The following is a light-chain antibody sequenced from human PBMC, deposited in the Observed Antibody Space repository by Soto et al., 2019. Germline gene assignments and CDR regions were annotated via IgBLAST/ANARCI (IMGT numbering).Light chain of an antibody. V-gene: IGKV3-20*01. Sequence: EIVMTQSPTTLSVSPGGRATLSCRASQSVSSNLAWYQQKPGQAPRLLIYETSSRATGIPDRFSGSGSQTDFTLTISRLEPEDFAVYYCQQYGTSPRTFGQGTTVDIK. CDR3: QQYGTSPRT. CDR1: QSVSSN. CDR2: ETS. J-gene: IGKJ1*01.